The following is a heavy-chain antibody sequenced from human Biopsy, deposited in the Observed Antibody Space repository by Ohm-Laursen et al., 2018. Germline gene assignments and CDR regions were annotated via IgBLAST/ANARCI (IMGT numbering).Heavy chain of an antibody. Sequence: SLRLSCIASGFTFSDHNMHWVRQAPGKGLEWVAFIWSSATYKAYADSVKGRFTVSRVNSKNTLYLQMNSLRTEDTAMYYCARDLYDFCGGCPFDPWGQGTLVTVS. V-gene: IGHV3-33*01. CDR2: IWSSATYK. D-gene: IGHD3-3*01. CDR3: ARDLYDFCGGCPFDP. CDR1: GFTFSDHN. J-gene: IGHJ5*02.